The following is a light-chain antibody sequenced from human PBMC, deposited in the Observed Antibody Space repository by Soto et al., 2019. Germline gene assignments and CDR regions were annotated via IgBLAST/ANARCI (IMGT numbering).Light chain of an antibody. V-gene: IGKV3-15*01. CDR2: DAS. J-gene: IGKJ1*01. CDR1: QSVSSSY. CDR3: HQYNNWPPWT. Sequence: EIVLTQSPASLSLSPGERATLSCRASQSVSSSYLAWYQQKPGQAPRLLIYDASTRATGIPARFSGSGSGTEFTLTISSLQSEDFAVYYCHQYNNWPPWTFGQGTKVDIK.